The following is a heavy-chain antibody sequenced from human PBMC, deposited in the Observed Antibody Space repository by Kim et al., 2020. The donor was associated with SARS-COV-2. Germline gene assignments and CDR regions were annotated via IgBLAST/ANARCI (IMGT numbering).Heavy chain of an antibody. V-gene: IGHV4-59*01. CDR1: GGSISSYY. CDR3: ARSYYDSSGYYRLFDY. CDR2: IYYSGST. Sequence: SETLSLTCTVSGGSISSYYWSWIRQPPGKGLEWIGYIYYSGSTNYNPSLKSRVTISVDTSKNQFSLKLSSVTAADTAVYYCARSYYDSSGYYRLFDYWGQGTLVTVSS. D-gene: IGHD3-22*01. J-gene: IGHJ4*02.